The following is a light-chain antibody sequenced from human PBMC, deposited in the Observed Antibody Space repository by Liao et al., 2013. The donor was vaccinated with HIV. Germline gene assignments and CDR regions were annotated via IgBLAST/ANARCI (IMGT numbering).Light chain of an antibody. CDR1: KLGNKY. J-gene: IGLJ1*01. V-gene: IGLV3-1*01. CDR2: QDT. Sequence: SYELTQPPSVSVSPGQTASITCSGDKLGNKYACWYQQRPGQSPVLVMYQDTKRPSGIPERFSGSNSGNTATLTISGTQAMDEADYYCQVWDSSTDHRVFGAGTKVTVL. CDR3: QVWDSSTDHRV.